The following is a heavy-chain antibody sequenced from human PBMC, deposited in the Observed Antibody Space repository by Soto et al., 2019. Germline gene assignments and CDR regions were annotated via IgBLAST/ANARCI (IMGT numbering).Heavy chain of an antibody. CDR1: GFTFSTYA. V-gene: IGHV3-23*01. CDR2: ISGSGGST. CDR3: ARGLGYCSSTSCYIWFDY. J-gene: IGHJ4*02. D-gene: IGHD2-2*02. Sequence: EVHLLESGGGLVQPGGSLRLSCAASGFTFSTYAMSWVRQAPGKGLEWVSAISGSGGSTYYADPVKGRFTISRDNSKNTLYLTMNSQRAEDTAVHYCARGLGYCSSTSCYIWFDYWGQGTLVTVSS.